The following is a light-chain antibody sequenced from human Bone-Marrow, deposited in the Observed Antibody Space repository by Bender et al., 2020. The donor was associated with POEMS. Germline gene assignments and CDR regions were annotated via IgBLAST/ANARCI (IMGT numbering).Light chain of an antibody. CDR1: KLVNQY. CDR2: QDT. CDR3: QAWDSSTEV. V-gene: IGLV3-1*01. J-gene: IGLJ3*02. Sequence: SYELTQPPSVSVSPGQTVSITCSGDKLVNQYTYWYQQKPGQSPVMVIYQDTKRPSGIPQRFSGSNSGNTATLTISGTQPMDEADYYCQAWDSSTEVFGRGTKLTVL.